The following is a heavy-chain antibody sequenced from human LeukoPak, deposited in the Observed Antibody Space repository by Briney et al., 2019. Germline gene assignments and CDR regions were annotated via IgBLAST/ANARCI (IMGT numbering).Heavy chain of an antibody. V-gene: IGHV4-59*01. CDR2: IYYSGST. CDR3: ARFKKYGDHRWFDP. J-gene: IGHJ5*02. D-gene: IGHD4-17*01. Sequence: SETLSLTCTVSGGSISSYYWSWIRQPPGKGLEWIGYIYYSGSTNYNPSLKSRVTISVDTSKNQFSLKLSSVTAADTAVYYCARFKKYGDHRWFDPWGQGTLVTVSS. CDR1: GGSISSYY.